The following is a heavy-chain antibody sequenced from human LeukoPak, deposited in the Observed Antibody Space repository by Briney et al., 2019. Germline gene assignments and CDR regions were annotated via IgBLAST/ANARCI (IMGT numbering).Heavy chain of an antibody. D-gene: IGHD6-19*01. V-gene: IGHV3-21*01. CDR1: GFTFSSYS. CDR3: ATDNPLFGNSGWSVY. CDR2: ISSSSSYI. Sequence: GGSLRLSCAASGFTFSSYSMNWVRQAPGKGLEWVSSISSSSSYIYYADSVKGRFTISRDNAKNSLYLQMNSLSAEATAVYYCATDNPLFGNSGWSVYWGQRTLVTVSS. J-gene: IGHJ4*02.